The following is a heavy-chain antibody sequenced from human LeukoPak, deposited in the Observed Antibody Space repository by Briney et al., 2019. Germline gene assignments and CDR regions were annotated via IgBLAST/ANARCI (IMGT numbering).Heavy chain of an antibody. D-gene: IGHD6-13*01. CDR1: GGSITATRSY. CDR3: ARLRDSSSGDY. J-gene: IGHJ4*02. CDR2: ISFGGDT. V-gene: IGHV4-39*07. Sequence: SDTLSLTCSVSGGSITATRSYGAWVRQPPGKGLEWIASISFGGDTYYTPSLESRVLISVDTPKNTFSLRLTSVTAADTAVYYCARLRDSSSGDYWGQGTLVTVFS.